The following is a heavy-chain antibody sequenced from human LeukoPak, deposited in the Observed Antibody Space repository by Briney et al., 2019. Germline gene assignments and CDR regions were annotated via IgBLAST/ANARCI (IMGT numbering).Heavy chain of an antibody. D-gene: IGHD2-2*01. CDR2: IIPIFGTA. CDR3: ARDLDCSSTSCYDVY. J-gene: IGHJ4*02. CDR1: GYTFTGYY. Sequence: GASVKVSCKASGYTFTGYYMHWVRQAPGQGLEWMGGIIPIFGTANYAQKFQGRVTITADESTSTAYMELSSLRSEDTAVYYCARDLDCSSTSCYDVYWGQGTLVTVSS. V-gene: IGHV1-69*13.